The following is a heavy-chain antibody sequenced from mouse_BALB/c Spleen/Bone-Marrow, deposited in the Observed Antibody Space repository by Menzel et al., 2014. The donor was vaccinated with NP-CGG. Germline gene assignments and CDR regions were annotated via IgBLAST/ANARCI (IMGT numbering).Heavy chain of an antibody. V-gene: IGHV1-7*01. J-gene: IGHJ4*01. CDR2: INPSTGYT. CDR3: ARGNPLYAMDY. D-gene: IGHD2-1*01. CDR1: GYTFTSYW. Sequence: VKVVESGAELAKPGASVKMSCKASGYTFTSYWMHWVKQRPGQGLEWIGYINPSTGYTDYNQKFNDKATLTADKSSSTAYMQLSSLTSKDSAVYYCARGNPLYAMDYWGQGTSVTVSS.